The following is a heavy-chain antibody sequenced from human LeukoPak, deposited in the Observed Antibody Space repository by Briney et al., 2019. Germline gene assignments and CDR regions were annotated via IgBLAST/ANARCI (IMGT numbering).Heavy chain of an antibody. J-gene: IGHJ4*02. CDR2: IRSKPYGGTT. CDR3: TNGSATGTGSVY. D-gene: IGHD6-13*01. Sequence: GESLGLSCTASGFTFGDYVMSWVRQAPGKGLEWVGLIRSKPYGGTTEYAAPVQGRFIISRDDSKTIAYLQMNSLKSDDPAVYYCTNGSATGTGSVYWGQRTLVTASS. CDR1: GFTFGDYV. V-gene: IGHV3-49*04.